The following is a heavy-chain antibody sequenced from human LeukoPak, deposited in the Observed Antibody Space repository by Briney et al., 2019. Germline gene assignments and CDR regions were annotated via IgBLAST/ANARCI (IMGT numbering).Heavy chain of an antibody. CDR1: GGSISSSSYY. Sequence: SETLSLTCTVSGGSISSSSYYWVWIRQPPGKGLEWIGSIYYSGSTYYNPSLKSRVTISVDTPRDQFSLKLTSVTAADTAVYYCARLNGGRWGQGILVTVSS. V-gene: IGHV4-39*07. CDR3: ARLNGGR. CDR2: IYYSGST. J-gene: IGHJ4*02. D-gene: IGHD7-27*01.